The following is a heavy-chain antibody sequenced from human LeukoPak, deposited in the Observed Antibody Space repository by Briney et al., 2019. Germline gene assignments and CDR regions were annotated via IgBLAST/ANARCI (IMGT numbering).Heavy chain of an antibody. Sequence: GGSLRLSCAASGFTFSSYAMSWVRQAPGKGLEWVSAISGSGGSTYYADSVKGRFTISRDNSKNTLYLQMNSLRAEDTAVYYCARGVVLGYCSGGSCPSAEYFQHWGQGTLVTVSS. CDR3: ARGVVLGYCSGGSCPSAEYFQH. CDR1: GFTFSSYA. CDR2: ISGSGGST. V-gene: IGHV3-23*01. J-gene: IGHJ1*01. D-gene: IGHD2-15*01.